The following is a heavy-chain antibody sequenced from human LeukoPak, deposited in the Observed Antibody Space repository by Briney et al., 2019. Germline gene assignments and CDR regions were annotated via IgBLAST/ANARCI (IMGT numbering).Heavy chain of an antibody. D-gene: IGHD5-12*01. CDR1: GYSFTDYW. CDR2: IFPGDSDG. J-gene: IGHJ3*02. V-gene: IGHV5-51*01. Sequence: GESLQISCQGSGYSFTDYWIGWVRPPPGKGLEWMGIIFPGDSDGRYSPSFQGQVTISADRSISTAYLQWSSLKASDTAMYYCARRSLGGYNAFDIWGQGTVVTVSS. CDR3: ARRSLGGYNAFDI.